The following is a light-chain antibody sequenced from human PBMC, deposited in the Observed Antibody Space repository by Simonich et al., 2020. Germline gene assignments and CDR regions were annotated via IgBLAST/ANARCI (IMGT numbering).Light chain of an antibody. J-gene: IGKJ1*01. CDR3: MQGTHWPWT. V-gene: IGKV2-30*02. CDR1: QSLVHSDGNTY. Sequence: DVVMTQSPLSLPVTLGQPASISCRSSQSLVHSDGNTYLNWFQQRPGQSPRRLIYKVSKRDSGVPERFSGSGSGTDFTLKISRVEAEDVGVYYCMQGTHWPWTFGQGTKVEIK. CDR2: KVS.